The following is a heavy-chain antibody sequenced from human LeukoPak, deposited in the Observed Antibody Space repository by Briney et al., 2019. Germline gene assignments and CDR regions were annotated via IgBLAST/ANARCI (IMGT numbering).Heavy chain of an antibody. J-gene: IGHJ5*02. D-gene: IGHD3-22*01. CDR2: INPNSGGT. CDR1: GYTFTGYY. Sequence: ASVTVSCKASGYTFTGYYMHWVRQAPGQGLEWMGWINPNSGGTNYAQKFQGRVTMTRDTSISTAYMELSRLRSDDTAVYYCARDSHRITMIVVVRSNWFDPWGQGTLVTVSS. CDR3: ARDSHRITMIVVVRSNWFDP. V-gene: IGHV1-2*02.